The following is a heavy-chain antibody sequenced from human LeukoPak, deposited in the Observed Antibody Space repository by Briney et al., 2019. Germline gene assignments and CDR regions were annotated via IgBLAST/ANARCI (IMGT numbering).Heavy chain of an antibody. CDR2: IWYDGSNK. CDR3: ARDGPSIQLSRQFDP. CDR1: GFTFSSYG. V-gene: IGHV3-33*01. Sequence: GSLRLSCAASGFTFSSYGMHWVRQAPGKGLEWVAVIWYDGSNKYYADSVKGRFTISRDNSKNTLYLQMNSLRAEDTAVYYCARDGPSIQLSRQFDPWGQGTLVTVSS. D-gene: IGHD5-18*01. J-gene: IGHJ5*02.